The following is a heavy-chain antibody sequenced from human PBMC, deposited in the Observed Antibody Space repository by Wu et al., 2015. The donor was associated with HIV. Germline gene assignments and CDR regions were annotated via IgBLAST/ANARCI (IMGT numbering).Heavy chain of an antibody. Sequence: QVQLVQSGAEVKKPGASVKVSCKASGYSFTGYYIHWVRQAPGQGLEWMGWINPNGGGTNYAQMFQDRVTMTRDTSMSAAYMELNDLRSDDTAVYYCARDLARGTYLPSGYWGQGTLVTVSS. CDR2: INPNGGGT. CDR3: ARDLARGTYLPSGY. CDR1: GYSFTGYY. J-gene: IGHJ4*02. D-gene: IGHD1-26*01. V-gene: IGHV1-2*02.